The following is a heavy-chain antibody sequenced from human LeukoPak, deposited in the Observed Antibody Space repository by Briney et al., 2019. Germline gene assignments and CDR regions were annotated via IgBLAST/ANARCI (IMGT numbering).Heavy chain of an antibody. D-gene: IGHD3-16*02. J-gene: IGHJ4*02. CDR1: AFTFSSYW. CDR2: INSDGSRT. Sequence: GGSLRLSCAASAFTFSSYWMHWVRQAPGKGLVWVSRINSDGSRTSYADSVKGRFTISRDNAKNTLYLQMNSLRAEDTAVYYCAKDLLYSDVWGSYRPNPLDYWGQGTLVTVSS. CDR3: AKDLLYSDVWGSYRPNPLDY. V-gene: IGHV3-74*01.